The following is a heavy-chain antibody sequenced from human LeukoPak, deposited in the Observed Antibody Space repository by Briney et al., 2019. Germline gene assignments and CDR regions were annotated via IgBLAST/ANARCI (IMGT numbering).Heavy chain of an antibody. CDR2: INTNTGNP. V-gene: IGHV7-4-1*02. D-gene: IGHD6-19*01. CDR3: ARHYLTSYSSGWYHTDY. CDR1: GYTFTSYA. Sequence: ASVKVSCKASGYTFTSYAMNWVRQAPGQGLEWMGWINTNTGNPTYAQGFTGRFVFSLDTSVSTAYLQISSLKAEDTAVYYCARHYLTSYSSGWYHTDYWGQGTLVTVSS. J-gene: IGHJ4*02.